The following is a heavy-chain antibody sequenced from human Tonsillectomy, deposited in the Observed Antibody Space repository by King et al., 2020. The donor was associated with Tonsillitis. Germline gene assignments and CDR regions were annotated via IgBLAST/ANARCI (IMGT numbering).Heavy chain of an antibody. CDR1: GFTFSDSA. CDR3: TRAFDILAGYSFDY. V-gene: IGHV3-73*02. Sequence: VQLVESGGGMVQPGGSLKISCAASGFTFSDSAMHWVRQASGKGLEWVGRIRGKANNYATAYAASVKGRFTISRDDSKNTAYLQMNSLKTEDTAVYYCTRAFDILAGYSFDYWGQGTLVTVSS. CDR2: IRGKANNYAT. J-gene: IGHJ4*02. D-gene: IGHD3-9*01.